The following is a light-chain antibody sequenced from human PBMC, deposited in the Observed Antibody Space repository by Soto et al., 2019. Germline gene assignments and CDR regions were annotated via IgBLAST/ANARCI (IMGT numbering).Light chain of an antibody. CDR1: QSVSSN. Sequence: EIVMTQSPATVSVSPGERATLSCRASQSVSSNLAWFQHKPGQAPRLLIYDASTRATGIPARFSGSGSGTEFTLTISSLQSEDFAIYYCQQYKNWVWTFGQGTKVEIK. CDR3: QQYKNWVWT. V-gene: IGKV3-15*01. J-gene: IGKJ1*01. CDR2: DAS.